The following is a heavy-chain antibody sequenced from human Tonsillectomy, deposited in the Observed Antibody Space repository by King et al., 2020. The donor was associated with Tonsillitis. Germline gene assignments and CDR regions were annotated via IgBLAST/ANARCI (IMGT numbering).Heavy chain of an antibody. D-gene: IGHD4-17*01. Sequence: EVQLVESGGGLVRPGGSLKLSCAASGFTFSGSAMHWVRQASGKGLEWVGRIRSKANSYATAYAASGKGRFTISRDDSKNTAYLRMNSLKTEDTAVYYCTRCAGPEYGDYGDYWGQGPLVSVS. CDR2: IRSKANSYAT. J-gene: IGHJ4*02. V-gene: IGHV3-73*02. CDR3: TRCAGPEYGDYGDY. CDR1: GFTFSGSA.